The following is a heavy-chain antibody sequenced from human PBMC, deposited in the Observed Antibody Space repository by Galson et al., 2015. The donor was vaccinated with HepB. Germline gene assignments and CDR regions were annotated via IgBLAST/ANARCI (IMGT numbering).Heavy chain of an antibody. V-gene: IGHV3-30*04. CDR3: ARTQPLGYCSSTSCPDAFDI. D-gene: IGHD2-2*01. CDR2: ISYDGSNK. Sequence: SLRLSCAASGFTFSSYAMHWVRQAPGKGLEWVAVISYDGSNKYYADSVKGRFTISRDNSKNTLYLQMNSLRAEDTAVYYCARTQPLGYCSSTSCPDAFDIWGQGTMVTVSS. CDR1: GFTFSSYA. J-gene: IGHJ3*02.